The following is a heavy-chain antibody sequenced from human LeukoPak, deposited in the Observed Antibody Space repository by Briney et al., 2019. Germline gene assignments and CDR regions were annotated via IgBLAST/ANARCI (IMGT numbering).Heavy chain of an antibody. V-gene: IGHV3-74*01. CDR1: RFTLRSYW. Sequence: GGSLRLSCGAYRFTLRSYWKHSLRQAPGKGLVWGSTINGDGSSTNYADSVKGRFTISRDNAKNTLYLQMNSLRAEDTAMYYCARELIGANSFWGQGTLVTVSS. J-gene: IGHJ4*02. D-gene: IGHD3-16*01. CDR3: ARELIGANSF. CDR2: INGDGSST.